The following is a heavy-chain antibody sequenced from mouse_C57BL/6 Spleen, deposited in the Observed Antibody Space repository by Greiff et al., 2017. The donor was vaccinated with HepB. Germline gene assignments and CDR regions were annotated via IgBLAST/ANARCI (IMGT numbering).Heavy chain of an antibody. J-gene: IGHJ2*01. CDR1: GYTFTSYW. CDR2: IDPSDSYT. Sequence: QVQLKQPGAELVKPGASVKLSCKASGYTFTSYWMQWVKQRPGQGLEWIGEIDPSDSYTNYNQKFKGKATLTVDTSSSTAYMQLSSLTSEDSAVYYCARKLPTVVATDYFDYWGQGTTLTVSS. V-gene: IGHV1-50*01. D-gene: IGHD1-1*01. CDR3: ARKLPTVVATDYFDY.